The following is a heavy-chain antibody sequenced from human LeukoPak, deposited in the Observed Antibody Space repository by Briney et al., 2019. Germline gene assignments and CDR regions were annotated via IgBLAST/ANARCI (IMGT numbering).Heavy chain of an antibody. CDR3: ARLHYESSGYPNYYYYMDV. V-gene: IGHV4-39*01. CDR2: IYYSGNT. Sequence: SETLSLTCTVSGDSISNSRYYWGWIRQPPGKGREWIVTIYYSGNTYYNPSLKSQVTISVDTSKNQFSLKLTSVTAADTAVYYCARLHYESSGYPNYYYYMDVWGKGTTVTVSS. D-gene: IGHD3-22*01. CDR1: GDSISNSRYY. J-gene: IGHJ6*03.